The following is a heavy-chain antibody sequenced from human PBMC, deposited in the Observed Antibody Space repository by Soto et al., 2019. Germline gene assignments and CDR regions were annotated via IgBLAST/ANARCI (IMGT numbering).Heavy chain of an antibody. J-gene: IGHJ5*02. D-gene: IGHD3-3*01. CDR3: ARDGDPQSAFWSGPLGGGRFDP. CDR2: IVPMFGTA. V-gene: IGHV1-69*12. CDR1: GGTFGNSA. Sequence: QVQLVQSGAEVKKPGSSVNVSCKTSGGTFGNSAVTWVRQAPGQGLEWLGGIVPMFGTANYAQKFQGRVTITAXXXTXXAYMELNRVKTDGTAVYYCARDGDPQSAFWSGPLGGGRFDPWGQGTLVTVSS.